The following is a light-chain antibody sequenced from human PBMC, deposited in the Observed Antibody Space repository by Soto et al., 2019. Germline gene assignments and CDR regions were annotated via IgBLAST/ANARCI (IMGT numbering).Light chain of an antibody. CDR3: QQYNIWPPST. V-gene: IGKV1-5*03. J-gene: IGKJ5*01. Sequence: IQTTPTPSTLSGSVVDRVPMTCRASQTISSWFAWDRQKPGKAQKLLIYKECTLKSGVPSRFRGSGSGSEFTLTITILQSEDIALYECQQYNIWPPSTFGQGTRLEIK. CDR1: QTISSW. CDR2: KEC.